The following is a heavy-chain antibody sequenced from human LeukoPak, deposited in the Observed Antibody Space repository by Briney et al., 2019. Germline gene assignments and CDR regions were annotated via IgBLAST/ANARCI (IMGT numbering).Heavy chain of an antibody. CDR1: GVTFTTYA. J-gene: IGHJ5*02. CDR3: VRAGHSGYDLNSSFDP. CDR2: IIPIFVTA. Sequence: SVKVSSKASGVTFTTYAISWVRQAPGLGLEWMGGIIPIFVTANYAQKFQGRVTITADESTSTAYMELSSLRSEDTAVYYCVRAGHSGYDLNSSFDPWGQGTLVTVSS. D-gene: IGHD5-12*01. V-gene: IGHV1-69*13.